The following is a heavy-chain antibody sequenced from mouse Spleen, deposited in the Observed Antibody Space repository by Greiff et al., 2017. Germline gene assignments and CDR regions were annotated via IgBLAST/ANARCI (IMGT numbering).Heavy chain of an antibody. CDR1: GYAFSSSW. D-gene: IGHD2-4*01. Sequence: VQLQQSGPELVKPGASVKISCKASGYAFSSSWMNWVKQRPGKGLEWIGRIYPGDGDTNYNGKFKGKATLTADKSSSTAYMQLSSLTSEDSAVYFCRYDYDVDYYAMDYWGQGTSVTVSS. CDR2: IYPGDGDT. CDR3: RYDYDVDYYAMDY. J-gene: IGHJ4*01. V-gene: IGHV1-82*01.